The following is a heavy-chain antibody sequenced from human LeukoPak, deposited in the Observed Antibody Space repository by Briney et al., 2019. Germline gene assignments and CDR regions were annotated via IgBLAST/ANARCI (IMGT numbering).Heavy chain of an antibody. D-gene: IGHD1-26*01. V-gene: IGHV4-59*01. Sequence: SETLSLTCTLSGGSLTTYYWSSIPQPPGKGLEWIGYIYYSGSTSYNPSLKSRVTISVDTSKNPFSLELSSVTAADRAVYYCAREGALGSGSFDYWGQGTLVTVSS. CDR3: AREGALGSGSFDY. CDR1: GGSLTTYY. J-gene: IGHJ4*02. CDR2: IYYSGST.